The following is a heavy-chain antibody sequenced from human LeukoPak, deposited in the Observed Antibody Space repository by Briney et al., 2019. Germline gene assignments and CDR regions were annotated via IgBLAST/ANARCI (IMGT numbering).Heavy chain of an antibody. Sequence: SVKVSCKASGGTFSSYAISWVRQAPGQGLEWMGRIIPILGIANYAQKFQGRVTITADKSTSTAYMELSSLRSEDTAVYYCARVRNPITGGEYSDWGQGTLVTVSS. CDR2: IIPILGIA. V-gene: IGHV1-69*04. CDR3: ARVRNPITGGEYSD. J-gene: IGHJ4*02. D-gene: IGHD2/OR15-2a*01. CDR1: GGTFSSYA.